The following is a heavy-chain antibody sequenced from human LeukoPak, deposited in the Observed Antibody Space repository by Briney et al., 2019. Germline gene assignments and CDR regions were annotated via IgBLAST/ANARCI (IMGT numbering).Heavy chain of an antibody. CDR2: ISSSSSYI. Sequence: ARGSLRLSCAASGFTFSSYSMNWVRQAPGKGLEWVSSISSSSSYIYYADSVKGRFTISRDNAKNSLYLQMNSLRAEDTAVYYCARDRPTSWGLTRIYIDYWGQGTLVTVSS. J-gene: IGHJ4*02. CDR3: ARDRPTSWGLTRIYIDY. D-gene: IGHD7-27*01. V-gene: IGHV3-21*01. CDR1: GFTFSSYS.